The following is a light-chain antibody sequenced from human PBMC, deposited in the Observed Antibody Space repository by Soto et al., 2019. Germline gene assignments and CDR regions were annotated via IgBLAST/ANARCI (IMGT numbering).Light chain of an antibody. CDR3: QHYNNWPPWT. CDR2: GAS. J-gene: IGKJ1*01. V-gene: IGKV3-15*01. Sequence: EIVMTQSPATLSVSPGERATLSYRASQSVSSNLAWYQQKPGQAPRLLIYGASTRATGIPVRFSGSGSGTEFTLTISSLQSEDFAVYYCQHYNNWPPWTFGQGTNVEIK. CDR1: QSVSSN.